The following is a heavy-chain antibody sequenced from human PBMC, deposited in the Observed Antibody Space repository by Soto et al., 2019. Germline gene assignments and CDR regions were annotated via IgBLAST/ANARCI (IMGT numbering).Heavy chain of an antibody. Sequence: PGGSLRLSCAASGFTVSSNYMSWGRQAPGKGLEWVSIIYSGGSTYYADSVKGRFTISRDNSKNTLYLQMNSLRAEDTAVYYCARVTGATPSVGMDVWGQGTTVTVAS. D-gene: IGHD1-26*01. CDR2: IYSGGST. CDR3: ARVTGATPSVGMDV. V-gene: IGHV3-53*01. CDR1: GFTVSSNY. J-gene: IGHJ6*02.